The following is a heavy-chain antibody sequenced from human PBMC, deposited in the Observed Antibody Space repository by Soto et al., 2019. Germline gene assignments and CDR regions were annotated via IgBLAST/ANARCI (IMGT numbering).Heavy chain of an antibody. CDR3: AAKPRAVSLP. CDR2: ITIDGEGT. Sequence: EVQLLEAGGGLVQPGGSLRLSCAASGFTFNTFDMRWVRQAPGKGLEWVSSITIDGEGTYYADSVKGRFIISRDNSKNPVSLQMNSLTAEDTAVYYCAAKPRAVSLPWGQGTLVTVSS. D-gene: IGHD3-10*01. J-gene: IGHJ5*02. V-gene: IGHV3-23*01. CDR1: GFTFNTFD.